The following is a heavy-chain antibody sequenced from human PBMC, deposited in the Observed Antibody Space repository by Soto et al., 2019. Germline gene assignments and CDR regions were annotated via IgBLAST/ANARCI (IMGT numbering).Heavy chain of an antibody. CDR3: ARGRRNYGDYEASWFDP. V-gene: IGHV4-34*01. D-gene: IGHD4-17*01. CDR2: INHSGST. Sequence: PSETLSLTCAVYGGSFSGYYWSWIRQPPGKGLEWIGEINHSGSTNYNPSLKSRVTISVDTSKNQFSLKLSSVTAADTAVYYCARGRRNYGDYEASWFDPWGQGTLVTVSS. CDR1: GGSFSGYY. J-gene: IGHJ5*02.